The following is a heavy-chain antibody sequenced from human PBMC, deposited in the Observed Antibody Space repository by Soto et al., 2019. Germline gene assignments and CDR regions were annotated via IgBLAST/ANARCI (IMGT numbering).Heavy chain of an antibody. Sequence: GGSLRLSCAASGFTFSSYVMTWVRQAPGKGLEWVSAISSSGDSTYFADSVKGRVTISRDNSRNTLYLQMSSLRAEDTAVYSCARAASCYRNFDYWGQGALVTVSS. CDR3: ARAASCYRNFDY. CDR1: GFTFSSYV. D-gene: IGHD6-25*01. J-gene: IGHJ4*02. CDR2: ISSSGDST. V-gene: IGHV3-23*01.